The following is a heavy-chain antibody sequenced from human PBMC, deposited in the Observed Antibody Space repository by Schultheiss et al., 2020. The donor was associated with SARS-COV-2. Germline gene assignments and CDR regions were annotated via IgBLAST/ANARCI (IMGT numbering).Heavy chain of an antibody. Sequence: GESLKISCAASGFTFSSYAMSWVRQAPGKGLEWVSYISSSGSYIYYADSVKGRFTISRDNAKNSLYLQMNSLRAEDTAVYYCARATGDWGTGATGVFDLWGRGTLVTVSS. J-gene: IGHJ2*01. CDR1: GFTFSSYA. D-gene: IGHD7-27*01. V-gene: IGHV3-21*05. CDR2: ISSSGSYI. CDR3: ARATGDWGTGATGVFDL.